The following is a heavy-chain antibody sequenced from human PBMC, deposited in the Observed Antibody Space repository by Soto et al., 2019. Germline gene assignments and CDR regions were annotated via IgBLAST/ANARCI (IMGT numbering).Heavy chain of an antibody. D-gene: IGHD2-15*01. Sequence: ESGGGVVQPGRSLRLSCAASGFTFSIYAMHWVRQAPGKGLEWVAVISYDGSNKYYADSVKGRFTISRDNSKNTLYLQMNSLRAEDTAVYYCAREEVAATPTFDYWGQGTLVTVSS. CDR3: AREEVAATPTFDY. CDR2: ISYDGSNK. V-gene: IGHV3-30-3*01. J-gene: IGHJ4*02. CDR1: GFTFSIYA.